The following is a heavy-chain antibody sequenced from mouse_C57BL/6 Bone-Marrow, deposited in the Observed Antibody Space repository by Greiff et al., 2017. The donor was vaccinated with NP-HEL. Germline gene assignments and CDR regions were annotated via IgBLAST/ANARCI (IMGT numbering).Heavy chain of an antibody. D-gene: IGHD2-5*01. CDR3: ARRYSNPYAMDY. J-gene: IGHJ4*01. V-gene: IGHV1-9*01. Sequence: QVQLQQSGAELMKPGASVKLSCKATGYTFTGYWIAWVKQRPGHGLEWIGEILPGSGSTNYHEKFKGKATFTADTSSNTAYMKLSSLTTEDSAIYYCARRYSNPYAMDYWGQGTSVTVSS. CDR2: ILPGSGST. CDR1: GYTFTGYW.